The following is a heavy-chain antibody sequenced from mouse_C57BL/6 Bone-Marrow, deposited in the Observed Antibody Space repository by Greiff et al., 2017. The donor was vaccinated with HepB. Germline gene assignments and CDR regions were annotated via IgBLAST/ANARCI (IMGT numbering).Heavy chain of an antibody. Sequence: EVMLVESGGGLVKPGGSLKLSCAASGFTFSSYTMSWVRQTPEKRLEWVATISGGGGNTYYPDSVKGRFTISRDNAKNTLYLQMSSLRSEDTALYYCASLYSNYRAWFAYWGQGTLVTVSA. V-gene: IGHV5-9*01. CDR3: ASLYSNYRAWFAY. CDR2: ISGGGGNT. CDR1: GFTFSSYT. J-gene: IGHJ3*01. D-gene: IGHD2-5*01.